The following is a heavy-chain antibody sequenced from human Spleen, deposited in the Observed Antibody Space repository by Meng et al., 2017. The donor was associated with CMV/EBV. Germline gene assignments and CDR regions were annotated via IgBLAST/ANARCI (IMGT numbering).Heavy chain of an antibody. D-gene: IGHD2-15*01. Sequence: GESLKISCAASGFTFSTYYMNWVRQAPGKGPEWVSSISNSGEFIYYTDSVKGRFTISRDNAKNSLYLQMNSLRAEDTAVYYCARVCSGGSCFSNWGQGTLVTVSS. V-gene: IGHV3-21*01. CDR1: GFTFSTYY. CDR2: ISNSGEFI. J-gene: IGHJ4*02. CDR3: ARVCSGGSCFSN.